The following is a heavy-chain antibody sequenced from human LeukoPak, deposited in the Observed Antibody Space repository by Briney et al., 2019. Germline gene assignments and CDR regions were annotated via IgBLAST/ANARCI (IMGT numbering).Heavy chain of an antibody. Sequence: GTSLRLSCAASGFTFSSYGMHWVRQAPGKGLEWVAVISYDGTNKYYEDSVKGRFTISRDNAKNSLYLQMSSLRVEDTAVYYCARGNSGAYWGQGTLVTVSS. CDR3: ARGNSGAY. CDR2: ISYDGTNK. J-gene: IGHJ4*02. V-gene: IGHV3-30*03. D-gene: IGHD1-1*01. CDR1: GFTFSSYG.